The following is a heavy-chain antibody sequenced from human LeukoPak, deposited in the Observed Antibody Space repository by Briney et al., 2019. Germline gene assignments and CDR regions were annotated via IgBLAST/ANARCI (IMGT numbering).Heavy chain of an antibody. D-gene: IGHD5-24*01. Sequence: PGGSLRLSCAASGFTFSNYAMSWVRRAPGKGLEWVSAISGSGDNTYYVESVKDGFTISRDNSKNTLFLQIDNLRVDDTAVYYCAKGRGKDGQNLFDYWGQGTLITVSS. V-gene: IGHV3-23*02. J-gene: IGHJ4*02. CDR2: ISGSGDNT. CDR1: GFTFSNYA. CDR3: AKGRGKDGQNLFDY.